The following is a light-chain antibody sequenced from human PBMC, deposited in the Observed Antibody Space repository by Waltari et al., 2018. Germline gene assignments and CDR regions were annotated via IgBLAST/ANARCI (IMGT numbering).Light chain of an antibody. CDR1: GGSFAFNY. CDR3: QSYDSDRSWV. V-gene: IGLV6-57*02. CDR2: ADS. Sequence: FILTQPHSVSESPGKTVTISCTGSGGSFAFNYVQWSQQRPDSAPTTVNYADSQRPSGVPDRFAGAIASSANSASLTISGLRTEDEADYYCQSYDSDRSWVFGGGTHLTVL. J-gene: IGLJ3*02.